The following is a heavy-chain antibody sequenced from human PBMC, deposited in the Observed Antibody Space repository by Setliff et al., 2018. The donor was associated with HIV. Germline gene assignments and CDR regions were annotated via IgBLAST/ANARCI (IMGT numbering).Heavy chain of an antibody. V-gene: IGHV1-3*01. Sequence: ASVKVSCKASGYTFTTYSLHWVRQAPGQSLEWMGWINVGNGDTKYSPELQGRISITRDTSANTAYMELSSLRSDDTAVYFCARGALLAVFDFDHWGQGTLVTVSS. CDR3: ARGALLAVFDFDH. CDR1: GYTFTTYS. CDR2: INVGNGDT. J-gene: IGHJ4*02. D-gene: IGHD3-10*01.